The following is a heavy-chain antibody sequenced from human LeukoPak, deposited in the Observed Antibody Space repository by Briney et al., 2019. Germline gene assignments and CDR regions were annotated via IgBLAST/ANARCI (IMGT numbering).Heavy chain of an antibody. D-gene: IGHD3-3*01. J-gene: IGHJ4*02. Sequence: GRSLRLSCAASGVTFSACAMHWVRQAPGKGLEWVAVISYDENNKYYADSVKGRFTISRDNSKNTLYLQMNSLRVEDTAMYYCASGGFYDFWSGYYTPFDYWGQGTLVTVSS. CDR2: ISYDENNK. V-gene: IGHV3-30*07. CDR1: GVTFSACA. CDR3: ASGGFYDFWSGYYTPFDY.